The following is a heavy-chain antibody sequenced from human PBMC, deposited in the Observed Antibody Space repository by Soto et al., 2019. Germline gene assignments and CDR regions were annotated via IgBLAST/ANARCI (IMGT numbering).Heavy chain of an antibody. Sequence: EVQLVESGGGLVQPGGSLRLSCGASGFTISSSYMGWVRQAPGKGLEWVSSIYTGVNTYYADSVGGRFTISTENSKDTLYLQMNSLRVDDTAMYYCARHVGSYWYFDLWGRGTLVTVSS. CDR1: GFTISSSY. D-gene: IGHD1-26*01. CDR3: ARHVGSYWYFDL. CDR2: IYTGVNT. V-gene: IGHV3-66*04. J-gene: IGHJ2*01.